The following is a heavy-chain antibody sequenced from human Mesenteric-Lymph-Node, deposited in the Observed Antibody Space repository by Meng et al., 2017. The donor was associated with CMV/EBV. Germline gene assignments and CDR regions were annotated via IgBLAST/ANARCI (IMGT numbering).Heavy chain of an antibody. CDR1: GGSISSSSYY. J-gene: IGHJ6*02. Sequence: SETLSLTCTVSGGSISSSSYYWGWIRQPPGKGLEWIGSIYYSGSTYYNPSLKSRVTMSIDTSKKQFSLKLTSVTVADTAVYYCAGAFGDTAMENGYYYYGMDVWGQGTTVTVSS. CDR3: AGAFGDTAMENGYYYYGMDV. V-gene: IGHV4-39*07. D-gene: IGHD5-18*01. CDR2: IYYSGST.